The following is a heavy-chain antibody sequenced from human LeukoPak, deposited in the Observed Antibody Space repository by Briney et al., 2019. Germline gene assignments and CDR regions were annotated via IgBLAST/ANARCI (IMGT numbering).Heavy chain of an antibody. D-gene: IGHD3-10*01. J-gene: IGHJ4*02. V-gene: IGHV3-43*02. CDR3: AKEHYGPYYFDY. CDR1: GFTFDDYA. CDR2: ISGDGGST. Sequence: GGSMRLSCAASGFTFDDYAMHWVRQAPGKGLEWVSLISGDGGSTYYADSVKGRFTISRDNSKNSLYLQMNSLRTEDTALYYCAKEHYGPYYFDYWGQGTLVTVSS.